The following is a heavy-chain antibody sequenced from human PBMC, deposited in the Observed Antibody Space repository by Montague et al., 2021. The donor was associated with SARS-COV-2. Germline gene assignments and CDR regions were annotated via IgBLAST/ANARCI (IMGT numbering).Heavy chain of an antibody. J-gene: IGHJ4*02. D-gene: IGHD3-10*01. CDR2: IYYSGST. CDR3: ARRGSSVWGVTVSAGLDY. Sequence: SETLSLTCTVSGGSISSSNYYWGWIRQPPGKGLEWIGSIYYSGSTYYNPSLKSRVTISVDTSKNQFSLKLSSVTAADTAVYYCARRGSSVWGVTVSAGLDYWGQGILVIVSS. CDR1: GGSISSSNYY. V-gene: IGHV4-39*01.